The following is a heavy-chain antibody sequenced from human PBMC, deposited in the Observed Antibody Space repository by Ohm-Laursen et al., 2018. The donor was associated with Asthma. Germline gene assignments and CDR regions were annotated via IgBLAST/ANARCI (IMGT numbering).Heavy chain of an antibody. V-gene: IGHV4-39*01. Sequence: SETLSLTCTVSGGSISSSSYYWGWIRQPPGKGLVWIGGIYYSGSTYYNPSLKSRVTISVDKSKNQFSLKLSSVTAADTAVYYCARQRNYVFDYWGQGTLVTVSS. CDR3: ARQRNYVFDY. J-gene: IGHJ4*02. CDR2: IYYSGST. CDR1: GGSISSSSYY. D-gene: IGHD3-16*01.